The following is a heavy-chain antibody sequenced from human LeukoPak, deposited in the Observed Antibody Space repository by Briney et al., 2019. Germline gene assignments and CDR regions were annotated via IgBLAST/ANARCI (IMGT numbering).Heavy chain of an antibody. CDR2: IGTAGDT. Sequence: GGSLRLSCAASGFTFSSYDMHLVRQAAGKGLEWVSAIGTAGDTYYPGSVKGRFTISRENAKNSLYLQMNTLRAGDTAVYYCARENERGYFDYWGQGTLVTVSS. CDR1: GFTFSSYD. CDR3: ARENERGYFDY. D-gene: IGHD1-1*01. V-gene: IGHV3-13*01. J-gene: IGHJ4*02.